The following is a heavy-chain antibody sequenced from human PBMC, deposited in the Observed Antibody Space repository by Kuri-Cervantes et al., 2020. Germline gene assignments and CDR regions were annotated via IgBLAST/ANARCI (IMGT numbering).Heavy chain of an antibody. D-gene: IGHD3-10*01. CDR3: AGDLSGSYYYYYYYGMDV. CDR2: IKQDGSEK. J-gene: IGHJ6*02. V-gene: IGHV3-7*01. Sequence: LSLTCAASGFTFSGYWMSWVRQAPGKGLEWVANIKQDGSEKYYVDSVKGRFTISRDNAKNSLYLQMNSLRAEDTAVYYCAGDLSGSYYYYYYYGMDVWGQGTTVIVSS. CDR1: GFTFSGYW.